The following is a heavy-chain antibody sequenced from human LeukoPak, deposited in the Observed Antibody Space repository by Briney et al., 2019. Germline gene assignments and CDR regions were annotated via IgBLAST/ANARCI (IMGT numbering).Heavy chain of an antibody. CDR1: GFTVSSNY. CDR3: ARDMEGSSGWYFDY. CDR2: IYSGGST. D-gene: IGHD6-19*01. Sequence: GGSLRLSCAASGFTVSSNYMSWVRQAPGKGLEWVSVIYSGGSTYYADSVKGRFTISRDNSKNTLYLQMNSLRAEDTAVYYCARDMEGSSGWYFDYWGQGTLVTVSS. V-gene: IGHV3-53*01. J-gene: IGHJ4*02.